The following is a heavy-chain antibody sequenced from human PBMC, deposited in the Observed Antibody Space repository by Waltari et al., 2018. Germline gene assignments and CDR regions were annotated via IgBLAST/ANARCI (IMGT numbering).Heavy chain of an antibody. CDR1: GFMFSNDG. CDR2: IWDDGSAT. J-gene: IGHJ6*02. D-gene: IGHD3-3*01. CDR3: ARDRSFWSGYHAMDV. Sequence: QVQVVESGGGVVQPGTSLSLSCETSGFMFSNDGLHWVRQAPGRGLELVGVIWDDGSATFYADSVRGRFTISRDNAKNTLYLQMNTLTAEDAGMYYCARDRSFWSGYHAMDVWGQGTSVTVSS. V-gene: IGHV3-33*01.